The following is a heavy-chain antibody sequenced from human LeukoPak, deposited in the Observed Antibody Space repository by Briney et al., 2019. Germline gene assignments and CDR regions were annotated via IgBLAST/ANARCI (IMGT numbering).Heavy chain of an antibody. D-gene: IGHD1-26*01. V-gene: IGHV5-51*01. CDR3: ARREGPTARTRRDYFDY. CDR1: GYNFANYW. J-gene: IGHJ4*02. CDR2: IYPGDSDT. Sequence: GESLKISCQGSGYNFANYWIAWVRQMRGKGLECMGIIYPGDSDTRYSSSFQGQVTFSADKSISTVYLQWRSLKASDTAMYYCARREGPTARTRRDYFDYWGQGSPVTVSS.